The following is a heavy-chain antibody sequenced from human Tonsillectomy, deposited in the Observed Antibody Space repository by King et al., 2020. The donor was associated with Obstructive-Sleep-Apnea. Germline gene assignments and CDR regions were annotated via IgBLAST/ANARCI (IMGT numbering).Heavy chain of an antibody. Sequence: QLQESGSGLVKPSQTLSLTCAVSGGSISSGASSWSWIRQPPGKGLEWIGYVYHSESTYYNPSLKSRVTISVDWSKNHFSLKLNSVTAADTAVYYCARVDSWYYFDYWGQGTLVTVSS. CDR3: ARVDSWYYFDY. V-gene: IGHV4-30-2*01. CDR1: GGSISSGASS. D-gene: IGHD6-13*01. CDR2: VYHSEST. J-gene: IGHJ4*02.